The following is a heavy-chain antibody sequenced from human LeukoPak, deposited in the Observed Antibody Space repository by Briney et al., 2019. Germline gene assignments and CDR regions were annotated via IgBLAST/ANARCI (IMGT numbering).Heavy chain of an antibody. J-gene: IGHJ6*02. CDR1: GFTFNDYA. D-gene: IGHD3-16*01. CDR3: AKDMMGGLPSYCYGMDV. CDR2: ISWNSGSI. V-gene: IGHV3-9*01. Sequence: GGSLRLSCAASGFTFNDYALHWVRQAPGKGLEWVSGISWNSGSIGYADSVKGRFTISRDNAKNSLYLQMNSLRAEDTALYYCAKDMMGGLPSYCYGMDVWGQGTTVTVSS.